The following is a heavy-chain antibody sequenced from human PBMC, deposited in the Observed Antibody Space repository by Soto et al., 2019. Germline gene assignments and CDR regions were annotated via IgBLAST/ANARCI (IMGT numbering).Heavy chain of an antibody. J-gene: IGHJ4*02. Sequence: QVQLQESGPGLVKPSETLSLTCTVSGGSISSYYWSWIRQPAGKGLEWIGRIYTSGSTNYNPSLNSRVTMPLDTSKNQFSLKLSSVTAADTAVYYCARDESNAVAGRRGGGGPFDYWGQGTLVTVSS. CDR3: ARDESNAVAGRRGGGGPFDY. CDR2: IYTSGST. V-gene: IGHV4-4*07. D-gene: IGHD6-19*01. CDR1: GGSISSYY.